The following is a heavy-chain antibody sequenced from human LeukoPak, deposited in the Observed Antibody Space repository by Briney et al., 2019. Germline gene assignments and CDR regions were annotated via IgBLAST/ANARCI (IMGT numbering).Heavy chain of an antibody. J-gene: IGHJ3*02. Sequence: GGSLRLSCAASGFTFSSYEMNWVRQAPGKGLEWVSYISSSGSTIYYADSVKGRFTISRDNAKNSLYLQMNSLRAEDTAVYYCARNVGQWLAYDAFDIWGQGTMVAVSS. D-gene: IGHD6-19*01. CDR3: ARNVGQWLAYDAFDI. V-gene: IGHV3-48*03. CDR2: ISSSGSTI. CDR1: GFTFSSYE.